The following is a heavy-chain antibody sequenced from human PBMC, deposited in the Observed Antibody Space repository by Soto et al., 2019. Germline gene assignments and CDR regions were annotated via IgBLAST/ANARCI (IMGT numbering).Heavy chain of an antibody. CDR3: ATSPFRAADPDGDWFDP. V-gene: IGHV4-39*07. J-gene: IGHJ5*02. CDR1: GGFIRSTSYY. Sequence: ASETLSLTCSVPGGFIRSTSYYWAWILQPPGKGLEWIWSISDTGITYYTPSLQSRVSISVDASKNQFSLNMYSVTAADTAVYYCATSPFRAADPDGDWFDPWGHGTLVTVSS. CDR2: ISDTGIT. D-gene: IGHD6-13*01.